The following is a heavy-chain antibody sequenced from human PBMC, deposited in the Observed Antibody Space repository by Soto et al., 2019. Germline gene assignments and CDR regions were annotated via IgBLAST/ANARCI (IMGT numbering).Heavy chain of an antibody. V-gene: IGHV3-7*01. CDR1: GFTFSSYW. CDR3: ARRYCSGGSCYLVAFDI. J-gene: IGHJ3*02. D-gene: IGHD2-15*01. CDR2: IKQDGSEK. Sequence: EVQLVESGGGLVQPGGSLRLSCAASGFTFSSYWMSWVRQAPGKGLEWVANIKQDGSEKYYVDSVKGRFTISRDNAKNSLYLKMNSLRAEDTAVYYCARRYCSGGSCYLVAFDIWGQGTMVTVSS.